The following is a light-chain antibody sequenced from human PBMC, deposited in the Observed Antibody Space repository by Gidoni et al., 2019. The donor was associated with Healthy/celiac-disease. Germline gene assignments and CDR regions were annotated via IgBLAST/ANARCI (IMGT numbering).Light chain of an antibody. CDR2: DAS. Sequence: EIVLTQSPATLSLSPGERATLSCRASQSVSSYLAWYQQKPGQAPRLLIYDASNRATGTPARLSGSGSGTDFTLTISSLEPEDFAVYYCQQRSNWPITFGQGTRLEIK. J-gene: IGKJ5*01. CDR1: QSVSSY. V-gene: IGKV3-11*01. CDR3: QQRSNWPIT.